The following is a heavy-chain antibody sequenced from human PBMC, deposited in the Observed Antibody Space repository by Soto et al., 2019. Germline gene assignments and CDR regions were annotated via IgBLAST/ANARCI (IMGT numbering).Heavy chain of an antibody. J-gene: IGHJ4*02. CDR2: INHSGST. Sequence: PSETLSLTCAVYGGSFSGYYWSWIRQPPGKGLEWIGEINHSGSTNYNPSLKSRVTISVDTSKNQFSLKLSSVTAADTAVYYCAADIVATMYFDYWGQGTLVTVSS. V-gene: IGHV4-34*01. D-gene: IGHD5-12*01. CDR3: AADIVATMYFDY. CDR1: GGSFSGYY.